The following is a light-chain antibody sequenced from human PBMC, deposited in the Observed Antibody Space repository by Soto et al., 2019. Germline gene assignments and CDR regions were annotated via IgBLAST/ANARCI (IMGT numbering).Light chain of an antibody. CDR1: GSDVGRYYF. V-gene: IGLV2-14*01. CDR3: SSYTSTSTRV. CDR2: DVS. Sequence: QSVLTQPASVSGSPGQSITISCTGTGSDVGRYYFVSWYQQYPGKAPTLLIHDVSNRASGVSNRFSGSKSGNTASLTISGLQAEDEADYYCSSYTSTSTRVFGTGTKLTVL. J-gene: IGLJ1*01.